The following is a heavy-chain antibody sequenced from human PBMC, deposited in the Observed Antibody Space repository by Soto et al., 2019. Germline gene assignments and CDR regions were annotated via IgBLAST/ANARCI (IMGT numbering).Heavy chain of an antibody. D-gene: IGHD3-22*01. V-gene: IGHV4-61*01. CDR2: IYYSGST. CDR3: ARDDSSGYIDY. Sequence: SETLSLTCTVSGGSVSSGSYYWSWIRQPPGKGLEWIGYIYYSGSTNYNPSLKSRVAISVDTSKNQFSLKLSSVTAADTAVYYCARDDSSGYIDYWGQGTLVTVSS. J-gene: IGHJ4*02. CDR1: GGSVSSGSYY.